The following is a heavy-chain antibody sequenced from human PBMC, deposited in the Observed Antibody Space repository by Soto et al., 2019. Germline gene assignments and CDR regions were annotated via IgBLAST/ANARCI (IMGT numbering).Heavy chain of an antibody. D-gene: IGHD6-25*01. V-gene: IGHV4-30-4*01. CDR2: IYHRGIT. Sequence: SETLSLTCTVSGASITSDDYYWSWIRQPPGKGLEYIAYIYHRGITYYNPSLQSRVTISLDTSKNQFSLNLTSVTAADTAVYYCARVQRDAAKGHFDYWGQGRLVTVSS. J-gene: IGHJ4*02. CDR3: ARVQRDAAKGHFDY. CDR1: GASITSDDYY.